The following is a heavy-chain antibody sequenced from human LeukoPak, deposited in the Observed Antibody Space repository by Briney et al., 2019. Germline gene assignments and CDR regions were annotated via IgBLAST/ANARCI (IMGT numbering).Heavy chain of an antibody. CDR1: GFTFSSYA. J-gene: IGHJ4*02. V-gene: IGHV3-30-3*01. Sequence: PGGSLRLSCAASGFTFSSYAMHWVRQAPGKGLEWVAVISYDGSNKYYADSVKGRFTISRDNSKNTLYLQMNSLRAEDTAVYYCARELEQWLVRGLCDYWGQGTLVTVSS. D-gene: IGHD6-19*01. CDR2: ISYDGSNK. CDR3: ARELEQWLVRGLCDY.